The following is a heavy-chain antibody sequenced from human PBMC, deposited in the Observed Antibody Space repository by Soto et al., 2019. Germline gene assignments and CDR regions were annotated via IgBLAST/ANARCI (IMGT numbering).Heavy chain of an antibody. CDR2: ISGSGGST. J-gene: IGHJ4*02. CDR1: GFTFSSYA. CDR3: AKDPHHYCSGGSCYGGY. V-gene: IGHV3-23*01. D-gene: IGHD2-15*01. Sequence: PGGSLRLSCAASGFTFSSYAMSWVRQAPGKGLEWVSGISGSGGSTYYADSVKGRFTISRDNSKNTLYLQMNSLRAEDTAVYYCAKDPHHYCSGGSCYGGYWGQGTLVTVSS.